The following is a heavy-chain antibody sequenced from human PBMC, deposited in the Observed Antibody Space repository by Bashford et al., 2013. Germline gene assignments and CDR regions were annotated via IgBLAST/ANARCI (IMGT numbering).Heavy chain of an antibody. Sequence: SETLSLTCTVSGGSISTYYWNWIRQPAGKGLEWIGRIFSSGNTNYNPSLKSRVTMSIDTSKKQFSLKLSSVAAADTAVYYCAGSYLNSGWPDYWGQGTLVTVSS. CDR2: IFSSGNT. D-gene: IGHD6-19*01. CDR3: AGSYLNSGWPDY. CDR1: GGSISTYY. V-gene: IGHV4-4*07. J-gene: IGHJ4*02.